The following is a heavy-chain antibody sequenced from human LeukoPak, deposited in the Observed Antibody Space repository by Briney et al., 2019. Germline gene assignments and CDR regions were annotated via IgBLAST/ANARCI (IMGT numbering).Heavy chain of an antibody. V-gene: IGHV4-4*02. CDR1: GGSISSSNW. J-gene: IGHJ6*02. CDR3: ARASNYYYYYGMDV. Sequence: SGTLSFTCAVSGGSISSSNWWSWVRQPPGKGLEWIGEIYHSGSTNYNPSLKSRVTISVDKSKNQFSLKLSSVTAADTAVYYCARASNYYYYYGMDVWGQGTTVTVSS. D-gene: IGHD4-11*01. CDR2: IYHSGST.